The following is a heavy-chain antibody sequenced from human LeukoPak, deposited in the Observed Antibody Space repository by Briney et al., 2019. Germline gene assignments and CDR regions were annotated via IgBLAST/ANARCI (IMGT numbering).Heavy chain of an antibody. CDR1: GFSFSSYW. V-gene: IGHV3-74*01. CDR3: ARGPSAYCEQD. J-gene: IGHJ4*02. D-gene: IGHD2-21*01. Sequence: GGSLRLSCAASGFSFSSYWMHWVRQAPGKGLVWVSRTNSGESSTTYADSVKGRFTISRDSAKNTLYLQMNSLRAEDTAVYYCARGPSAYCEQDWGQGSLVTVTS. CDR2: TNSGESST.